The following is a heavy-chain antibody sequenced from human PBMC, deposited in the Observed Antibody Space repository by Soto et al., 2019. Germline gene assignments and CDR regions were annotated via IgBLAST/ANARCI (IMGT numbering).Heavy chain of an antibody. D-gene: IGHD2-15*01. CDR2: IGLLETP. J-gene: IGHJ4*02. CDR1: GVAITYGGYS. V-gene: IGHV4-30-2*06. CDR3: ARGGGYDSFDF. Sequence: SETLSRTCSVSGVAITYGGYSWSWIRQSPEKVLEWFGYIGLLETPYYNPSFKSRLSLSIDRTRYQFSLSLSSMTAADKAVYYCARGGGYDSFDFWGQGVQVTVSS.